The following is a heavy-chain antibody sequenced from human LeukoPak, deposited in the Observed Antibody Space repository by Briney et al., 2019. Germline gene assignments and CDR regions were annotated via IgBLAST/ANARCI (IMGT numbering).Heavy chain of an antibody. J-gene: IGHJ4*02. CDR2: INHSGST. V-gene: IGHV4-34*01. D-gene: IGHD3-9*01. CDR3: ARVYLISRGRHYDVLTGYYRGRSYFDY. CDR1: GGSFSGYY. Sequence: SETLSLTCAVYGGSFSGYYWSWIRQPPGEGLEWIGEINHSGSTNYNPSLKSRVTISVDTSKNQFSLKLSSVTAADTAVYYCARVYLISRGRHYDVLTGYYRGRSYFDYWGQGTLVTVSS.